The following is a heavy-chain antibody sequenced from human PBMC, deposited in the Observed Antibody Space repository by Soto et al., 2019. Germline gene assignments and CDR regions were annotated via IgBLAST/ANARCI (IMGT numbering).Heavy chain of an antibody. CDR3: ARSVSFRYQLLTRGMDV. CDR2: IIPIFATA. J-gene: IGHJ6*02. V-gene: IGHV1-69*01. D-gene: IGHD2-2*01. CDR1: GGAFIICA. Sequence: GAAVTVTCTACGGAFIICASSWVRQAPGQGLEWMGGIIPIFATANYAQKFQGRVMITVDESTTTAYMDLSSLRSEDTAVYYCARSVSFRYQLLTRGMDVWGQGTTVTAP.